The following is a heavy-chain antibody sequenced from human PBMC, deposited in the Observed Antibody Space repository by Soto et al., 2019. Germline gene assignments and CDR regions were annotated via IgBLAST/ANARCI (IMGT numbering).Heavy chain of an antibody. CDR3: ARGPLSSYAMDV. J-gene: IGHJ6*02. D-gene: IGHD3-10*02. CDR2: IIPTFGRT. Sequence: PVKVSCKASGDTFSSYAISWVRQAPGKGLEWMGKIIPTFGRTNYAQKFQGSLTISADASTSTAYMELSSLVSEDTAGYYCARGPLSSYAMDVWGQGTTVTVSS. V-gene: IGHV1-69*13. CDR1: GDTFSSYA.